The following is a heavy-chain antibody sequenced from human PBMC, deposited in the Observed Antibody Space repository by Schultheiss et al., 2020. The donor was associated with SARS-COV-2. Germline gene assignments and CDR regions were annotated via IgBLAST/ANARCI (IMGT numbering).Heavy chain of an antibody. CDR3: AMGVVTSDGPMTPIDY. D-gene: IGHD3-16*01. CDR2: IWYDGSNK. Sequence: GGSLRLSCAASGFTFSSYGMHWVRQAPGKGLEWVAVIWYDGSNKYYADSVKGRFTISRDNSKNTLYLRMNSLRAEDTAVYYCAMGVVTSDGPMTPIDYWGQGTLVTVSS. V-gene: IGHV3-33*01. J-gene: IGHJ4*02. CDR1: GFTFSSYG.